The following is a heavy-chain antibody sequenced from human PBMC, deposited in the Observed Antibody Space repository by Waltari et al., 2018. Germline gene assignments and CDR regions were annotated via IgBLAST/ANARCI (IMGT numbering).Heavy chain of an antibody. CDR1: GVSITSTRHY. CDR3: ATYIGASVGTAAFDV. V-gene: IGHV4-39*01. Sequence: QLQLQESGPRLVRPSEPLSLICRVSGVSITSTRHYWAWIRQSPGQGLEWIGTVSYSGTTYISPSLKSRVSVSRDTSKNQVSLILGSVTAADMAVYYCATYIGASVGTAAFDVWGQG. CDR2: VSYSGTT. D-gene: IGHD5-12*01. J-gene: IGHJ3*01.